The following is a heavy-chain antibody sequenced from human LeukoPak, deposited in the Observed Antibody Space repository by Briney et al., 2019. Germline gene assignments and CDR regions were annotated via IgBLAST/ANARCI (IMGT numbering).Heavy chain of an antibody. J-gene: IGHJ5*02. D-gene: IGHD3-10*01. Sequence: ASVKVSCKASGYTFTSYDINWVRQATGQGLEWMGWMNPNSGNTGYAQKFQGRVTITRNTSISTAYMELSSLRSEDTAVYYCARGRKGRMVQGVSHWFDPWGQGTLVTVSS. V-gene: IGHV1-8*03. CDR3: ARGRKGRMVQGVSHWFDP. CDR2: MNPNSGNT. CDR1: GYTFTSYD.